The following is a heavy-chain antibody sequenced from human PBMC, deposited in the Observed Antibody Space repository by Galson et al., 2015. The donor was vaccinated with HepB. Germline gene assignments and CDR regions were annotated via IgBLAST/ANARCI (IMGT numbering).Heavy chain of an antibody. V-gene: IGHV3-15*01. CDR1: GFTFSNAW. D-gene: IGHD5-12*01. CDR3: TTALPYSGYGIYFDY. J-gene: IGHJ4*02. Sequence: LRLSCAASGFTFSNAWMSWVRQAPGKGLAWVGLIKSKTDGGTTDYAAPVKGRITISRDDSKNRLYLQMNSLKPEDTAVYYCTTALPYSGYGIYFDYWGQGALVTVSS. CDR2: IKSKTDGGTT.